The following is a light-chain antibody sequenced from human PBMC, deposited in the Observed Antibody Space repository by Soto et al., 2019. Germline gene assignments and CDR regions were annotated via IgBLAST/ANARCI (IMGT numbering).Light chain of an antibody. V-gene: IGKV3-20*01. J-gene: IGKJ4*01. CDR1: QSPTSSY. CDR3: QQNYRTPPT. Sequence: EIVLTQSPGTLSLSPGETATLSCRASQSPTSSYLAWYQQRPGQAPSLLIYGVSSRATGIPDRFSGSGSGTEFTLTISSLQSEDFAVYYCQQNYRTPPTFGGGTKVDIK. CDR2: GVS.